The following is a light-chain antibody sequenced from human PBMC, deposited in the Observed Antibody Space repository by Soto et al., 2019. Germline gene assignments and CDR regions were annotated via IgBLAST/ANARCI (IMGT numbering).Light chain of an antibody. CDR1: XXVSSXR. CDR3: QQYGSSPYA. V-gene: IGKV3-20*01. CDR2: VAS. J-gene: IGKJ2*01. Sequence: EXXLTQSPGTLSLSPGQRVTLSCRAXXXVSSXRLAWYQQKPGQAPRLVIYVASSRATGIPDRFSGGGSGTEFSLTISRLEPEDLAVYYCQQYGSSPYAFGQGTKLEIK.